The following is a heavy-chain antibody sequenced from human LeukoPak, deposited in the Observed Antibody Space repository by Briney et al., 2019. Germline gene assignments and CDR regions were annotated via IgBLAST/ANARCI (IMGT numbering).Heavy chain of an antibody. CDR2: ISGSGGST. CDR1: GFTFSSYA. V-gene: IGHV3-23*01. Sequence: PGGSLRLSCAASGFTFSSYAMSWVRQAPGKGLEWVSAISGSGGSTYYADSVKGRFTISRDNSKNTLYPQMNSLRAEDTAVYYCASCGEYYDFWSGYYYDAFDIWGQGTMVTVSS. J-gene: IGHJ3*02. CDR3: ASCGEYYDFWSGYYYDAFDI. D-gene: IGHD3-3*01.